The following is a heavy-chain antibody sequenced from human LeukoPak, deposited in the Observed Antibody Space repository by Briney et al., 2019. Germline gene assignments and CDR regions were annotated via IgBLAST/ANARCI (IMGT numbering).Heavy chain of an antibody. D-gene: IGHD3-10*01. J-gene: IGHJ4*02. CDR3: ARAREQYSSGSHYYFDY. Sequence: GGSLRLSCAASGFNFNSYTMNWVRQAPGKGLQWVANILASGSPTYYADSVKGRFIISRDNSKNTVYLQMNSLRVEDTAVYYCARAREQYSSGSHYYFDYWGQGTLVTVSS. CDR1: GFNFNSYT. CDR2: ILASGSPT. V-gene: IGHV3-23*05.